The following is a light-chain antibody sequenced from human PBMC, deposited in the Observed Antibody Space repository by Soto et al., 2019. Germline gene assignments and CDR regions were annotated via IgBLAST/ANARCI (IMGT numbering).Light chain of an antibody. J-gene: IGKJ1*01. CDR3: QQYNSYSEA. CDR1: QGISNW. Sequence: DIQMTHSPSSVSASVGDIVSITCRASQGISNWLAWYQQKPGRAPKLLIYAASSLQSGVSSRFSGSGSGTEFTLTISSLQPDDFATYYCQQYNSYSEAFGQGTKVDIK. V-gene: IGKV1D-16*01. CDR2: AAS.